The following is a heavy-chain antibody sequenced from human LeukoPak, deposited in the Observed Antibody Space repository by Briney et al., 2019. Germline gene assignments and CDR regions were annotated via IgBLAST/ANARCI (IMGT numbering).Heavy chain of an antibody. V-gene: IGHV4-4*07. Sequence: PSETLSLTCTVSGGSISSYYWSWIRQPAGKGLEWIGRIYTSGSTNYNPSLKSRVTISVDKSKNQFSLKLSSVTAADTAVYYCARDLTTFTRGWYYFDYWGQGTLVTVSS. D-gene: IGHD6-19*01. J-gene: IGHJ4*02. CDR3: ARDLTTFTRGWYYFDY. CDR1: GGSISSYY. CDR2: IYTSGST.